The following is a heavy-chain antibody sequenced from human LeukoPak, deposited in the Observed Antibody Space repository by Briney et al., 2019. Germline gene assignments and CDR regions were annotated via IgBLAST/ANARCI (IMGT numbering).Heavy chain of an antibody. CDR1: GFTFSSYW. D-gene: IGHD5-12*01. V-gene: IGHV3-74*03. Sequence: GGSLRLSCAASGFTFSSYWMHWIRQAPGKGLVWVSRINSDGSSITYADSVKGRFTISRDNAKNTLYLQMNSLRVEDTAVYYCAREGRVSGYDFDCWGQGTLVTVSS. J-gene: IGHJ4*02. CDR2: INSDGSSI. CDR3: AREGRVSGYDFDC.